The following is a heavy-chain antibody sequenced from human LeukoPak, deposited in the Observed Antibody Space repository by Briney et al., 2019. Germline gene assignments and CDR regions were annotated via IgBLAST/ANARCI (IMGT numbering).Heavy chain of an antibody. D-gene: IGHD3-10*01. CDR1: GFTFSDYY. Sequence: GGSLRLSCAASGFTFSDYYMSWIRQAPGKGLEWVSYISSSSSTIYYADSVKGRFTISRDNAKNSLYLQMNSLRAEDTAVYYCARDHPQETSYYYGSGSYKGYWGQGTLVTVSS. J-gene: IGHJ4*02. V-gene: IGHV3-11*04. CDR2: ISSSSSTI. CDR3: ARDHPQETSYYYGSGSYKGY.